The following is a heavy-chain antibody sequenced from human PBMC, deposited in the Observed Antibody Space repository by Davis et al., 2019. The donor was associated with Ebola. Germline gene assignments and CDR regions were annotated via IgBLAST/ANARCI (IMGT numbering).Heavy chain of an antibody. Sequence: GESLKISCAASGFLFSDFSMNWVRQAPGKGLEWITYITKDSDVVHYADSVKGRFTVSRDNAKNSLFLQTSSLRDEDSAVYYCARDHFFAFDFWSQGVHVSVSS. V-gene: IGHV3-48*02. CDR2: ITKDSDVV. CDR3: ARDHFFAFDF. CDR1: GFLFSDFS. J-gene: IGHJ4*02.